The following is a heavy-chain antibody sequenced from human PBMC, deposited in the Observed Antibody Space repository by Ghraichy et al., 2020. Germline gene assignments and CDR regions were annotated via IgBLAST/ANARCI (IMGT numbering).Heavy chain of an antibody. CDR1: GYTFTGYY. CDR2: INPNSGGT. CDR3: ARTEVATISDYYYYGMDV. J-gene: IGHJ6*02. Sequence: ASVKVSCKASGYTFTGYYMHWVRQAPGQGLEWMGWINPNSGGTNYAQKFQGWVTMTRDTSISTAYMELSRLRSDDTAVYYCARTEVATISDYYYYGMDVWGQGTTVTVSS. V-gene: IGHV1-2*04. D-gene: IGHD5-12*01.